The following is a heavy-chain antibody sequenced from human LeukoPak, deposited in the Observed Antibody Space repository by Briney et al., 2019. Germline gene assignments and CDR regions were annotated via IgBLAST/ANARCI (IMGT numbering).Heavy chain of an antibody. CDR3: SSPLGPPPGF. V-gene: IGHV3-23*01. D-gene: IGHD1-26*01. J-gene: IGHJ4*02. CDR2: ISGSGANT. CDR1: GFTFSVYA. Sequence: GGSLRLSCAASGFTFSVYAMSWVRQAPGKGLEWVSGISGSGANTHYADSVKGRFTISRDDAKSSLYLQMNSLRDDDTAVYYCSSPLGPPPGFWGQGILVTVSS.